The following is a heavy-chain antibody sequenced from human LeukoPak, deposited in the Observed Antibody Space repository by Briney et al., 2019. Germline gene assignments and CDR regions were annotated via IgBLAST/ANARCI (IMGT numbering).Heavy chain of an antibody. V-gene: IGHV1-18*01. CDR2: ISSHNGYT. CDR3: ARRRAVAGVSWFDP. CDR1: GYTFISYG. Sequence: ASVKVSCKASGYTFISYGISWGRQAPGQRLEWMGWISSHNGYTKYAQKFQGRVTMTTDTSMSTAYMELGSLRSDDTAVYYCARRRAVAGVSWFDPWGQGTPVTVSS. J-gene: IGHJ5*02. D-gene: IGHD6-19*01.